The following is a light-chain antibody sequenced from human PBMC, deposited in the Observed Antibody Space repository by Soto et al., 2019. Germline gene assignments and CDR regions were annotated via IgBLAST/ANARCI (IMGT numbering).Light chain of an antibody. CDR2: EVN. CDR1: SSDVGGYKY. CDR3: QSYDNSLRGWV. V-gene: IGLV2-8*01. Sequence: QSALTQPPSASGSPGQSVTISCTGTSSDVGGYKYVSWYRQYPGKAPKLMIYEVNKRPAGVPDRLSGSKFGNTASLTVSGLQAEDEADYYCQSYDNSLRGWVFGGGTKLTVL. J-gene: IGLJ3*02.